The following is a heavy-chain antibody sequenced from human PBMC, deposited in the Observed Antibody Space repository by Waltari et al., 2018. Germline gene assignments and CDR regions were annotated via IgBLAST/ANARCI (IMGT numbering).Heavy chain of an antibody. CDR3: ARAYDFWSGYNQGFDP. CDR2: IYTSGSP. CDR1: GGSISSYY. V-gene: IGHV4-4*07. J-gene: IGHJ5*02. D-gene: IGHD3-3*01. Sequence: QVQLQESGPGLVKPSQTLSLTCTVSGGSISSYYWSWIRQPAGKGLEWIGRIYTSGSPNYTPSLKGRVTMSVDTSKNQFSLKLSSVTAADTAVYYCARAYDFWSGYNQGFDPWGQGTLVTVSS.